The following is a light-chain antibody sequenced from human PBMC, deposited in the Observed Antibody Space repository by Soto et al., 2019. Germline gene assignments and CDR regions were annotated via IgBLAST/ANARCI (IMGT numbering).Light chain of an antibody. Sequence: DIQMTQAPSTPSASVGDRVTITCRASQSISSWLAWYQQKPVKAPTLLIYKASSLESGVPSRFGGSGSGTEFPLTISSLQPDDVATYYCQQYNSYWTFGEGTKVEIK. CDR2: KAS. J-gene: IGKJ1*01. CDR1: QSISSW. V-gene: IGKV1-5*03. CDR3: QQYNSYWT.